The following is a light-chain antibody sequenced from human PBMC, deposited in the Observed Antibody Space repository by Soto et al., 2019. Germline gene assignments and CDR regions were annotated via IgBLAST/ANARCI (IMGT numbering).Light chain of an antibody. V-gene: IGKV1-33*01. CDR3: LQYDDLLT. CDR2: DAS. J-gene: IGKJ5*01. Sequence: DLQMTQSPSSLSASIGDRVTITCQASQDITNYLNWYQQKPGKAPKLLIFDASNLETGVPPRFSGSGSGTDFTFTISSLQPEDIATYYCLQYDDLLTFGQGTRLEIK. CDR1: QDITNY.